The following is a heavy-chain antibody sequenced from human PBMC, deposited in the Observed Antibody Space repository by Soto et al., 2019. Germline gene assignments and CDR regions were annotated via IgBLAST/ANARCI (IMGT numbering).Heavy chain of an antibody. V-gene: IGHV4-61*01. J-gene: IGHJ2*01. Sequence: SETLSLTCTVSGDSVSSGSYYWSWIRQPPGKGLEWIGYIYYSGSTNYNPSLKSRVTISVDASKSQFSLKLTSVTAADTAVYYCARVAPVTGYFDLWGRGTLVTVS. CDR1: GDSVSSGSYY. CDR3: ARVAPVTGYFDL. CDR2: IYYSGST.